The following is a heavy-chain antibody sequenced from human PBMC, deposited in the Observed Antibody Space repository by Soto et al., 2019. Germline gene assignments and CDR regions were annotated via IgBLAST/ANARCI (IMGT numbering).Heavy chain of an antibody. CDR1: GFTFSIQA. Sequence: EVQLLESGGGLVQPGGSLRLSCAASGFTFSIQAMYWVRQAPGKGLEWVSAISTTNGNTYYADSVKGRFTISRDNSKNTLYLQMNSLRAEDSAIYFCATREVAVAGTINSWGQGALVTVSS. CDR3: ATREVAVAGTINS. J-gene: IGHJ4*02. D-gene: IGHD6-19*01. V-gene: IGHV3-23*01. CDR2: ISTTNGNT.